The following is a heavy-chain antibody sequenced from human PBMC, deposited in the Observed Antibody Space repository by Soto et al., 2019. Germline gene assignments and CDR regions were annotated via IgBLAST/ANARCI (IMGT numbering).Heavy chain of an antibody. CDR2: IYPGDSDT. CDR3: ARRQTYYDILTVFGRADYCGMDF. D-gene: IGHD3-9*01. J-gene: IGHJ6*02. CDR1: GYSFTSYW. V-gene: IGHV5-51*01. Sequence: PGESLKISCKGSGYSFTSYWIGWVRQMPGKGLEWMGIIYPGDSDTRYSPSFQGQVTISADKSISTAYLQWSSLKASDTAMYYCARRQTYYDILTVFGRADYCGMDFRGQGTTVTV.